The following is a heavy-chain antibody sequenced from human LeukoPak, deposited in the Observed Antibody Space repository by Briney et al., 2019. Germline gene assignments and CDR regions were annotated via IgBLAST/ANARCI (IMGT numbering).Heavy chain of an antibody. Sequence: GRSLRLSRAASGFTFSSYGMHWVRQAPGKGLEWVAVISYDGSNKYYADSVKGRFTISRDNSKNTLYLQMNSLRAEDTAVYYCAKGVVPAAIGVNWFDPWGQGTLVTVSS. CDR3: AKGVVPAAIGVNWFDP. J-gene: IGHJ5*02. V-gene: IGHV3-30*18. D-gene: IGHD2-2*01. CDR1: GFTFSSYG. CDR2: ISYDGSNK.